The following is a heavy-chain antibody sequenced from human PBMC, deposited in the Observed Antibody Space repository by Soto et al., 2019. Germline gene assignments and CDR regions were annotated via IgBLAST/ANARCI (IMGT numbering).Heavy chain of an antibody. CDR2: FYHSGSP. CDR3: ATASSDSWIASAFDN. V-gene: IGHV4-59*01. Sequence: QVQLQESGPGLVKPSETLSLTCTVSVGSFSRYYWSWIRQPPGKGLEWLGYFYHSGSPKYNPSLKSRVSMSVDTSKNHFFLRLTSVTAADTAVYYCATASSDSWIASAFDNWGQGALVTVSS. CDR1: VGSFSRYY. J-gene: IGHJ4*02. D-gene: IGHD3-22*01.